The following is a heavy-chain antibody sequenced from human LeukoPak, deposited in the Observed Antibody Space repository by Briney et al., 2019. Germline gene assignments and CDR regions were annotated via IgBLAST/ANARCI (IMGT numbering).Heavy chain of an antibody. D-gene: IGHD6-13*01. J-gene: IGHJ4*02. CDR1: GYTFTGYY. CDR3: ARSSIIAAAGPYYFDY. V-gene: IGHV1-69*06. Sequence: ASVKVSCKASGYTFTGYYMHWVRQAPGQGLEWMGGIIPIFGKANYAQKFQGRVTITADKSTSTAYMELSSLRSEDTAVYYCARSSIIAAAGPYYFDYWGQGTLVTVSS. CDR2: IIPIFGKA.